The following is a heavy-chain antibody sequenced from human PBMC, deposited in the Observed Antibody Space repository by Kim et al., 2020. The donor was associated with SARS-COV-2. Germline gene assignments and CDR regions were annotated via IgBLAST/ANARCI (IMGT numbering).Heavy chain of an antibody. Sequence: SETLSLTCTVSGGSISSSSYYWGWIRQPPGKGLEWIGSIYYSGSTYYNPSLKSRVTISVDTSKNQFSLKLSSVTAADTAVYYCARRRLYYYGSGSYPPYYYYYGMDVWGQGTTVTVSS. CDR2: IYYSGST. V-gene: IGHV4-39*01. CDR1: GGSISSSSYY. D-gene: IGHD3-10*01. CDR3: ARRRLYYYGSGSYPPYYYYYGMDV. J-gene: IGHJ6*02.